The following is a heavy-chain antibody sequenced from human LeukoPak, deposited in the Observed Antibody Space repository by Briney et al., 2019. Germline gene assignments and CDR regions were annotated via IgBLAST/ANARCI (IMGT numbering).Heavy chain of an antibody. D-gene: IGHD2-15*01. Sequence: QILYCAASGLNVSTNCLSWVGPAPGTGLDGDHLIYSLGSAYYAASVKGRFTTSRDNSKNTLYLQMNSLRAEDTAVYYCARKGRYCSGGSCYKGAFDIWGQGTMVTVSS. CDR3: ARKGRYCSGGSCYKGAFDI. J-gene: IGHJ3*02. V-gene: IGHV3-53*01. CDR1: GLNVSTNC. CDR2: IYSLGSA.